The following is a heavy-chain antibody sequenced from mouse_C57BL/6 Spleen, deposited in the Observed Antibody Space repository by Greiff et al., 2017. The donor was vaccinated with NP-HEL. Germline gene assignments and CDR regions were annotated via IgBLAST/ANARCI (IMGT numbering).Heavy chain of an antibody. Sequence: DVMLVESGGGLVKPGGSLKLSCAASGFTFSSYAMSWVRQTPEKRLEWVATISDGGSYTYYPDNVKGRFTISRDNAKNNLYLQMSHLKSEDTAMYYCARSYDYDGLYYAMDYWGQGTSVTVSS. CDR2: ISDGGSYT. V-gene: IGHV5-4*03. D-gene: IGHD2-4*01. J-gene: IGHJ4*01. CDR3: ARSYDYDGLYYAMDY. CDR1: GFTFSSYA.